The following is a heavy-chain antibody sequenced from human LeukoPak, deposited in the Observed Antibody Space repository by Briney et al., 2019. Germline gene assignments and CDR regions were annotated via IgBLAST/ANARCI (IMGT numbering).Heavy chain of an antibody. CDR3: ARHFFGPTNCSGGSCYPYYYYMDV. V-gene: IGHV4-34*01. J-gene: IGHJ6*03. Sequence: SETLSLTCAVYGGSFSGYYWSWIRQPPGKGREWIGEINHSGSTNYNPSLKSRVTISVDTSKNQFSLKLSSVTAADTAVYYCARHFFGPTNCSGGSCYPYYYYMDVWGKGTTVTVSS. D-gene: IGHD2-15*01. CDR1: GGSFSGYY. CDR2: INHSGST.